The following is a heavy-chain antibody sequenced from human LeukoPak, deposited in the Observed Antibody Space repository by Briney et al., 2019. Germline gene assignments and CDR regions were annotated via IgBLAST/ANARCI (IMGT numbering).Heavy chain of an antibody. CDR1: GFTFTRSA. J-gene: IGHJ6*03. CDR2: IVVGSGNT. Sequence: GASVKVSCKASGFTFTRSAMQWVRQARGQRLEWIGWIVVGSGNTKERVTITRDMSTGTAYMELSSLRSEDTAVYYCAASGFGFGELPSYFYYYMDVWGKGTTVTISS. CDR3: AASGFGFGELPSYFYYYMDV. D-gene: IGHD3-10*01. V-gene: IGHV1-58*02.